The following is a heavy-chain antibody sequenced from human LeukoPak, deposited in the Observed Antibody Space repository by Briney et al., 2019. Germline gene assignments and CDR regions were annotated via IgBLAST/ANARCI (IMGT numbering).Heavy chain of an antibody. Sequence: SETPSLTCAVYGGSFSGYYWSWIRQPPGKGLEWIGKINHSGSTNYNPSLKSRVTISVDTSKNQFSLKLSSVTAADTAVYYCARGPRITMVRGVSRRSASFDYWGQGTLVTVSS. CDR2: INHSGST. D-gene: IGHD3-10*01. J-gene: IGHJ4*02. V-gene: IGHV4-34*01. CDR1: GGSFSGYY. CDR3: ARGPRITMVRGVSRRSASFDY.